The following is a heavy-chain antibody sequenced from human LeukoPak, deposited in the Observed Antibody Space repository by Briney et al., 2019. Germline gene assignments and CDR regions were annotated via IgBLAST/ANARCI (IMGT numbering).Heavy chain of an antibody. D-gene: IGHD3-3*02. CDR3: ARSITRYNWFDP. V-gene: IGHV1-69*05. CDR2: IIPIFGTA. J-gene: IGHJ5*02. CDR1: GGTFSSYA. Sequence: ASVKVSCKASGGTFSSYAISWVRQAPGQGLEWMGGIIPIFGTANYAQKFQGRVTITTDESTSTAYMELSSLRSEDTAVYYCARSITRYNWFDPWGQGTLVTVSS.